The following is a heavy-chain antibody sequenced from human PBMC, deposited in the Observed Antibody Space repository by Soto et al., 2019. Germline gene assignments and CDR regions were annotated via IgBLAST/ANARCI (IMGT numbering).Heavy chain of an antibody. Sequence: SVKVSCKASGGTFSSYAISWVRQAPGQGLEWMGGIIPIFGTANYAQKFQGRVTITADESTSTAYMELSSLRSDDTAVYYCAKDGGREGYFGNWFDPWGQGTLVTVSS. CDR2: IIPIFGTA. CDR3: AKDGGREGYFGNWFDP. D-gene: IGHD2-15*01. V-gene: IGHV1-69*13. J-gene: IGHJ5*02. CDR1: GGTFSSYA.